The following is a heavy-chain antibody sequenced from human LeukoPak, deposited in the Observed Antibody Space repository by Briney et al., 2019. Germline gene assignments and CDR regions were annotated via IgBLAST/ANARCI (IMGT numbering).Heavy chain of an antibody. V-gene: IGHV4-30-4*01. J-gene: IGHJ5*02. Sequence: SETLSLTCTVSGGSISSGDYYWSWIRQPPGKGLEWIGYIYYSGSTYYNPSLKSRVTISVDTSKNQFSLKLSSVTAADTAVYYCASVRVPAARVFDPWGQGTLVTVSS. CDR2: IYYSGST. CDR1: GGSISSGDYY. D-gene: IGHD2-2*01. CDR3: ASVRVPAARVFDP.